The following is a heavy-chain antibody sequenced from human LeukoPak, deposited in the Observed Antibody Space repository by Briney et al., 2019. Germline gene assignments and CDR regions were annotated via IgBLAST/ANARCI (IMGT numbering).Heavy chain of an antibody. D-gene: IGHD6-13*01. CDR2: ISSSGRTI. Sequence: GGSLRLSCIASGFTFSEYYMSWIRQAPGKGLEWVSYISSSGRTIYYADSVKGRFTISRDNAKNSLYLQMNSLRAEDTAVYYCARGSSSWLDYYIDVWAKGTTVTVSS. CDR1: GFTFSEYY. V-gene: IGHV3-11*04. J-gene: IGHJ6*03. CDR3: ARGSSSWLDYYIDV.